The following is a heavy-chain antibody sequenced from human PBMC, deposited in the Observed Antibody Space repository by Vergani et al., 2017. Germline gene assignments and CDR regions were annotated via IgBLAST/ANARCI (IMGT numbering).Heavy chain of an antibody. V-gene: IGHV3-30*19. J-gene: IGHJ3*01. CDR1: GFSFGSYG. D-gene: IGHD6-6*01. CDR2: ISYDGSNK. CDR3: ARVHSRGSISSGDALDV. Sequence: QVQLVESGGGVVQPGGSLRLSCAASGFSFGSYGMHWVRVRQAPGKGLEWVAVISYDGSNKYYADSVKGRFTISRDNSKNTLYLQMNSLRAEDTAVYYCARVHSRGSISSGDALDVWGQGTMVTVSS.